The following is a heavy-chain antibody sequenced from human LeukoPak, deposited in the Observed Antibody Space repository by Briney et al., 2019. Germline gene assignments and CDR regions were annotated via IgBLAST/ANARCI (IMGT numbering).Heavy chain of an antibody. J-gene: IGHJ5*02. D-gene: IGHD1-1*01. CDR2: ISWDGGST. CDR3: AKEEGLRDWNDGLWFDP. Sequence: GGSLRLSCAASGFPFDDYAMHWVRQAPGKGLEWVSLISWDGGSTYYADSVKGRFTISRDNSKNSLYLQMNTLRAEDTALYYCAKEEGLRDWNDGLWFDPWGQGTLVTVSS. V-gene: IGHV3-43D*03. CDR1: GFPFDDYA.